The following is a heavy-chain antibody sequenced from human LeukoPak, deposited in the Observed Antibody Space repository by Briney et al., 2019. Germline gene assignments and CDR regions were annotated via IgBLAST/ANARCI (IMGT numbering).Heavy chain of an antibody. Sequence: GGSLRLSCAASGFSFSSYWMHWVRQAPGKGLVWVSRINGDGSSTRYADSVKGRFTISRDNAKNTRYLQMNSLRAEDTAVYYCARGGLNALEAFDIWGQGTLVTVCS. CDR1: GFSFSSYW. J-gene: IGHJ3*02. CDR3: ARGGLNALEAFDI. V-gene: IGHV3-74*01. CDR2: INGDGSST. D-gene: IGHD1-1*01.